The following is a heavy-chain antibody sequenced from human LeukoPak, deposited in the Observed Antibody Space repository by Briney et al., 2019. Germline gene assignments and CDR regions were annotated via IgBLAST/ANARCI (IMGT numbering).Heavy chain of an antibody. CDR2: MNPNSGNT. CDR1: GYTFTGYY. CDR3: ARVGSSGIHDY. J-gene: IGHJ4*02. D-gene: IGHD6-19*01. V-gene: IGHV1-8*02. Sequence: ASVKVSCKASGYTFTGYYMHWVRQATGQGLEWMGWMNPNSGNTGYAQKFQGRVTMTRNTSISTAYMELSSLRSEDTAVYYCARVGSSGIHDYWGQGTLVTVSS.